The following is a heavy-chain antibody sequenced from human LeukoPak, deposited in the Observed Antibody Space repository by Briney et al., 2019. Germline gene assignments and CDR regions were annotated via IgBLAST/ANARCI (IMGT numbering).Heavy chain of an antibody. D-gene: IGHD3-22*01. J-gene: IGHJ6*02. V-gene: IGHV1-18*01. CDR1: GYTFTSYG. Sequence: GASVKVSCKASGYTFTSYGISWVRQAPGQGLEWMGWISAYNGNTNYAQKLQGRVTMTTDTSTSTAYMELRSLRSDDTAVYYCARRLSYLEAAYYYYSMDVWGQGTTVTVSS. CDR2: ISAYNGNT. CDR3: ARRLSYLEAAYYYYSMDV.